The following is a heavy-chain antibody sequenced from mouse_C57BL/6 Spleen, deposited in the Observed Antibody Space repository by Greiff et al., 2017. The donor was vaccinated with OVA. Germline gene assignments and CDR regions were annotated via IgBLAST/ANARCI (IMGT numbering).Heavy chain of an antibody. CDR2: IYPGDGDT. Sequence: VQLVESGPELVKPGASVKISCKASGYAFSSSWMNWVKQRPGKGLEWIGRIYPGDGDTNYNGKFKGKATLTADKSSSTAYMQLSSLTSEDSAVYFCARCDYYGSGYFDYWGQGTTLTVSS. CDR1: GYAFSSSW. CDR3: ARCDYYGSGYFDY. D-gene: IGHD1-1*01. V-gene: IGHV1-82*01. J-gene: IGHJ2*01.